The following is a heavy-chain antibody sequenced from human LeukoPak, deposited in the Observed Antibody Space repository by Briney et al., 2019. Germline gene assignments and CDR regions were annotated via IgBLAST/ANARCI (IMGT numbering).Heavy chain of an antibody. CDR2: VHYTGGT. CDR3: ARVGVYDSSRRQFDY. Sequence: SETLSLTCTVSGGSISSSSYFWGWIRQPPGKGLEWIGNVHYTGGTYFNPSLKSRVTISVDTSKNQFSLKLSSVTAADTAVYYCARVGVYDSSRRQFDYWGQGTLVTVSS. V-gene: IGHV4-39*07. CDR1: GGSISSSSYF. J-gene: IGHJ4*02. D-gene: IGHD3-22*01.